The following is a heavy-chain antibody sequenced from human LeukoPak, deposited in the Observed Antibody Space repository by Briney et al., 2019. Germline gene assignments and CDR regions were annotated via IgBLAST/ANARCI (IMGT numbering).Heavy chain of an antibody. CDR1: GYSFTSYW. Sequence: GESLKISCKGSGYSFTSYWIGWVRQMPGKGLEWMGITYPGDSDTRYSPSFQGQVTISADKSISTAYLQWSSLKASDTAMYYCARHAPITMVRGAPNRAFDIWGQGTMVTVSS. CDR2: TYPGDSDT. J-gene: IGHJ3*02. D-gene: IGHD3-10*01. CDR3: ARHAPITMVRGAPNRAFDI. V-gene: IGHV5-51*01.